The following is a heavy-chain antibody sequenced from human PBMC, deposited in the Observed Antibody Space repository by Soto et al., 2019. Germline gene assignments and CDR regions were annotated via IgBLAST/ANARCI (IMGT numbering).Heavy chain of an antibody. CDR1: GFTFSRYW. CDR3: AKRDGGNPDFDY. J-gene: IGHJ4*02. Sequence: EVQLVESGGGLVQPGGFLRLSCAASGFTFSRYWMSWVRQDPGKGLEWVANINQDGSEKYYVDSVKGRFTISRDNGKNSLFLQMNSLRAEDTAVYYCAKRDGGNPDFDYWGQGTLVTVSS. CDR2: INQDGSEK. V-gene: IGHV3-7*01. D-gene: IGHD2-15*01.